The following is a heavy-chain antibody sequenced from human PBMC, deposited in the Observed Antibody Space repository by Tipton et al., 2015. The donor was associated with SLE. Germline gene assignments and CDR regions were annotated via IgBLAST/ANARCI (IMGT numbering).Heavy chain of an antibody. CDR2: IYYSGST. D-gene: IGHD2-15*01. CDR3: ARGGVVVRASLDY. V-gene: IGHV4-61*01. Sequence: TLSLTCTVSGGSASSGSYYWSWIRQPPGKGLEWIGYIYYSGSTNYNPSLKSRVTISVDTSKNQFSLKLSSVTAADTAVYYCARGGVVVRASLDYWGQGTLVTVSS. J-gene: IGHJ4*02. CDR1: GGSASSGSYY.